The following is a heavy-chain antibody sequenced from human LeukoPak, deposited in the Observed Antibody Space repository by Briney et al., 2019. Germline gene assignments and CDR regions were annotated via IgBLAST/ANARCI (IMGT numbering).Heavy chain of an antibody. CDR1: GGSISSYY. CDR3: ASSITMVRGVITSLDY. CDR2: IYYSGST. D-gene: IGHD3-10*01. V-gene: IGHV4-59*01. J-gene: IGHJ4*02. Sequence: SETLSLTCXVSGGSISSYYWSWIRQPPGKGLEWIGYIYYSGSTNYNPSLKSRVTISVDTSKNQFSLKLSSVTAADTAVYYCASSITMVRGVITSLDYWGQGTLVTVSS.